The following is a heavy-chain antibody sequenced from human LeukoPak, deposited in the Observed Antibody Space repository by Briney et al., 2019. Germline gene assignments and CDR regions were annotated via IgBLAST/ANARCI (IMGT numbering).Heavy chain of an antibody. Sequence: SETLSLTCAVYGGSFSGYYWSWIRQPPGKGLEWIGEINHSGSTNYNPSLKSRVTISVDTSKNQFSLKLSSVTAADTAVYYCARLVIVVVKFLNWFDPWGQGTLVTVSS. CDR1: GGSFSGYY. D-gene: IGHD3-22*01. V-gene: IGHV4-34*01. J-gene: IGHJ5*02. CDR2: INHSGST. CDR3: ARLVIVVVKFLNWFDP.